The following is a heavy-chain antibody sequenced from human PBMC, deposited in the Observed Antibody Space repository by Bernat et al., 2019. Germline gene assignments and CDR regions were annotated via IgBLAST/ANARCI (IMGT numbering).Heavy chain of an antibody. D-gene: IGHD3-10*01. V-gene: IGHV1-69*01. CDR1: GGTFSGYA. CDR2: IIPIFGTA. J-gene: IGHJ6*03. Sequence: QVQLVQSGAEVKKPGSSVKVSCKASGGTFSGYAISWVRQAPGQGLEWMGGIIPIFGTANYAQKFQGRVTITADESTSTAYMELSSLRSKDTAVYYCAGSAWFRELLHYYYYYMDVWGKGTTVTVSS. CDR3: AGSAWFRELLHYYYYYMDV.